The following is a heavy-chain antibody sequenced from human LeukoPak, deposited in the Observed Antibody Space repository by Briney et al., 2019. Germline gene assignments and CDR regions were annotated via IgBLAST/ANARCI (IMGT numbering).Heavy chain of an antibody. V-gene: IGHV4-39*01. J-gene: IGHJ4*02. Sequence: SETLSLTCTVSGGSISSSSYYWGWIRQPPGKGLEWIGSIYYSGSTYYNPSLKSRVTISVDTSKNQFSLKLSSVTAADTAVYYCASYDSSGYYSDYWGQGTLVTVSS. D-gene: IGHD3-22*01. CDR3: ASYDSSGYYSDY. CDR1: GGSISSSSYY. CDR2: IYYSGST.